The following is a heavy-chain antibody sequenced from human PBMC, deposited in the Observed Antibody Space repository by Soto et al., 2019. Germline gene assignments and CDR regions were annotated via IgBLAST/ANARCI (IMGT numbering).Heavy chain of an antibody. CDR2: IYHSGST. Sequence: SETLSLTCAVSGYSISSGYYWGWIRQPPGKGLEWIGSIYHSGSTYYNPSLKSRVTISVDTSKNQFSLKLSSVTAADTAVYYCAIPSPGGIDYWGQGTLVTVSS. V-gene: IGHV4-38-2*01. CDR1: GYSISSGYY. J-gene: IGHJ4*02. CDR3: AIPSPGGIDY.